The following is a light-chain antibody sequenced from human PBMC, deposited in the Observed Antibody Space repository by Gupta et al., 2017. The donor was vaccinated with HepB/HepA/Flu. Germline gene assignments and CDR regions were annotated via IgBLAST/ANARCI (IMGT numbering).Light chain of an antibody. CDR3: QSHDGSNVI. Sequence: FMLTQPHSVSGSLGKTVTISCTRSSGSIASNYVQWYQQRPGSAPTSVMYENNERPSGVPDRFSGSIDSSSNSASLTISGRKTEDEDDYYWQSHDGSNVIFGGGTKLTVL. J-gene: IGLJ2*01. V-gene: IGLV6-57*03. CDR2: ENN. CDR1: SGSIASNY.